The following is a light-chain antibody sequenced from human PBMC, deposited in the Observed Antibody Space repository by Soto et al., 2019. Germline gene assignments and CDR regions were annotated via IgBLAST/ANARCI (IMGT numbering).Light chain of an antibody. Sequence: DIVMTQSPLSLSVTPGEPASISCRSSQSLLHTNRFNYLSWYLQKPGQSPELLIYLGSNRASGVPDNFSGSGSGTDVTLKITKVEAEDVGVYYCMQALQTPRTFGQGTRVEIK. CDR2: LGS. V-gene: IGKV2-28*01. CDR1: QSLLHTNRFNY. CDR3: MQALQTPRT. J-gene: IGKJ1*01.